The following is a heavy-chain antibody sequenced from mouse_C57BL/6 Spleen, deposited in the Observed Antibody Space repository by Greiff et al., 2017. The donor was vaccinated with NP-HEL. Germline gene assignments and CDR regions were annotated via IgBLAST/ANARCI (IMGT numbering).Heavy chain of an antibody. Sequence: VQLQQSGPELVKPGASVKISCKASGYTFTDYYMNWVKQSHGKSLEWIGDINPNNGGTSYNQKFKGKATLTVDKSSSTAYMELRSLTSEDSAVYYCARPGNYVAWFAYWGQGTLVTVSA. V-gene: IGHV1-26*01. CDR2: INPNNGGT. CDR3: ARPGNYVAWFAY. D-gene: IGHD2-1*01. CDR1: GYTFTDYY. J-gene: IGHJ3*01.